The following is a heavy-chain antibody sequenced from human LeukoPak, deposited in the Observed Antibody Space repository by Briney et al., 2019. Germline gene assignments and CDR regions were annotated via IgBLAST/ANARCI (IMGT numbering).Heavy chain of an antibody. D-gene: IGHD3-22*01. CDR3: ARVYYDSSGYYP. CDR2: ISSSSSYI. J-gene: IGHJ5*02. CDR1: GFTFSSYS. Sequence: GGSLRLSCAASGFTFSSYSMNSVRQAPGKELEWVSSISSSSSYIYYADSVKGRFTISRDNAKNSLYLQMNSLRAEDTAVYYCARVYYDSSGYYPWGQGTLVTVSS. V-gene: IGHV3-21*01.